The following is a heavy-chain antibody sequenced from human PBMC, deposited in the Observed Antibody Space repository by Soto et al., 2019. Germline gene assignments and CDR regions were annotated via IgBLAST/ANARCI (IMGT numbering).Heavy chain of an antibody. J-gene: IGHJ6*02. CDR2: ISYDGSNK. V-gene: IGHV3-30*18. Sequence: PGGSLRLSCAASGFTFSSYGMHWVRQAPGKGLEWVAVISYDGSNKYYADSVKGRFTISRDNSKNTLYPQMNSLRAEDTAVYYCAKEGTMVRPMDVWGQGTTVTVSS. CDR1: GFTFSSYG. CDR3: AKEGTMVRPMDV. D-gene: IGHD3-10*01.